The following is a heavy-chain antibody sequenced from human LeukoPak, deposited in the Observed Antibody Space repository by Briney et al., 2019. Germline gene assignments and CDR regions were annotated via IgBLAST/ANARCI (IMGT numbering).Heavy chain of an antibody. CDR3: ARDLEIQNEQWLVRDKYYYYGMDV. V-gene: IGHV3-48*01. CDR2: ISSSSSTI. D-gene: IGHD6-19*01. J-gene: IGHJ6*02. Sequence: GGSLRLSCAASGFTFSSYSMNWVRQAPGKGLEWVSYISSSSSTIYYADSVKGRFTISRDNAKNPLYLQMNSLRAEDTAVYYCARDLEIQNEQWLVRDKYYYYGMDVWGQGTTVTVSS. CDR1: GFTFSSYS.